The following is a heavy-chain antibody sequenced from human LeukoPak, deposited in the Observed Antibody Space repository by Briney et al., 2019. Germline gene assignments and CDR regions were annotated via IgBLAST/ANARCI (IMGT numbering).Heavy chain of an antibody. CDR2: IYYSGST. CDR3: AREYQGEACYYHYMDV. CDR1: GGSISSYY. Sequence: SSETLSPTCTVSGGSISSYYWSWIRQPPGKGLEWIGYIYYSGSTYYNPSLKSRVTISVDTSKNQFSLKLSSVTAADTAVYYCAREYQGEACYYHYMDVWGKGTTVTVSS. J-gene: IGHJ6*03. V-gene: IGHV4-59*12.